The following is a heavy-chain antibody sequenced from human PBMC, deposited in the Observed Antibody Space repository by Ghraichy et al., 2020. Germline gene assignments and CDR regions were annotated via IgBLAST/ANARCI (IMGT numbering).Heavy chain of an antibody. D-gene: IGHD6-19*01. CDR3: TREVEEVVAGATYYYYYYMDG. CDR2: IGIGGDI. Sequence: GGSLRLSCATSGFTFSTYDMHWVRQAPGKGLEWVSGIGIGGDIYYSDSVKGRFAISRDNAKNSLYLQMNRLRAAETAVYYCTREVEEVVAGATYYYYYYMDGFREGIPFNVAS. J-gene: IGHJ6*03. V-gene: IGHV3-13*01. CDR1: GFTFSTYD.